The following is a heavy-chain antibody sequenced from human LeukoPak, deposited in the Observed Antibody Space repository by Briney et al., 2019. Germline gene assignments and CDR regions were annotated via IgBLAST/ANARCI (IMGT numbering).Heavy chain of an antibody. CDR2: INPNSGGT. Sequence: GASVKVSCKASGYTFTGYYMHWVRQAPGQGLEWMGWINPNSGGTNYAQKFQGRVTMTRDMSISTAYMELSRLRSDDTAVYYCARGRSGELTWAFTLDPWGQGTLVTVSS. CDR1: GYTFTGYY. D-gene: IGHD3-10*01. V-gene: IGHV1-2*02. CDR3: ARGRSGELTWAFTLDP. J-gene: IGHJ5*02.